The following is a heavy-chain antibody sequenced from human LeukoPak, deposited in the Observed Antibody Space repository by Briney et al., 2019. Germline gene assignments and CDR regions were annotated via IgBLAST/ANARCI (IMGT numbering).Heavy chain of an antibody. V-gene: IGHV4-34*01. CDR3: ARDRRAYCGGDCYPWYFDL. J-gene: IGHJ2*01. D-gene: IGHD2-21*02. CDR1: GGSFSGYY. Sequence: SETLSLTCAVYGGSFSGYYWSWIRQPPGKGLEWIGEINHSGSTNYNPSLKSRVTISVDTSKNQFSLKLSSVTAADTAVYYCARDRRAYCGGDCYPWYFDLWGRGTLVTVSS. CDR2: INHSGST.